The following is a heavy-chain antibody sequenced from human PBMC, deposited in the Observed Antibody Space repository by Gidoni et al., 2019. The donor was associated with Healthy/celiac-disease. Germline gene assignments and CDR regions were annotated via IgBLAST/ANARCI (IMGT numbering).Heavy chain of an antibody. J-gene: IGHJ4*02. Sequence: QLQLQESGPGLVKPSETLSLTCTVPGGSISSSSYYWGWIRQPPGKGLEWIGSIYYSGSTYYNPSLKSRVTISVDTSKNQFSLKLSSVTAADTAVYYCARQKIQLWFTDYWGQGTLVTVSS. CDR2: IYYSGST. D-gene: IGHD5-18*01. CDR3: ARQKIQLWFTDY. V-gene: IGHV4-39*01. CDR1: GGSISSSSYY.